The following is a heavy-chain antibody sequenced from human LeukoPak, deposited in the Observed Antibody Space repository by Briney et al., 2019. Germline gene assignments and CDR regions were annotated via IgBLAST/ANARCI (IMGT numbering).Heavy chain of an antibody. Sequence: GGSLRLSCAASGSGFTFNNYWMHWVRQAPGKGLVWVSRINADGSSTSYADSVRGRFTISRDNAKNTLYLQMNSLRAEDTAVYYCATLISGWSLYWGQGTLVTVSS. D-gene: IGHD6-19*01. V-gene: IGHV3-74*01. J-gene: IGHJ4*02. CDR3: ATLISGWSLY. CDR2: INADGSST. CDR1: GSGFTFNNYW.